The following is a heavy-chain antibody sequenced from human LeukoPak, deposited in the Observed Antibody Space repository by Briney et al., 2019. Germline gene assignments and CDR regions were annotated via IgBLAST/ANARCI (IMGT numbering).Heavy chain of an antibody. Sequence: TGGSLRLSCAASGFTFGSYGVHWVRQAPGKGLEWVAVISYDGSNKYYADSVKGRFTISRDNSKNTLYLQMNSLRAEDTAVYYCAKDRFGYGGKSPIDYWGQGTLVTVSS. J-gene: IGHJ4*02. D-gene: IGHD4-23*01. CDR2: ISYDGSNK. CDR1: GFTFGSYG. V-gene: IGHV3-30*18. CDR3: AKDRFGYGGKSPIDY.